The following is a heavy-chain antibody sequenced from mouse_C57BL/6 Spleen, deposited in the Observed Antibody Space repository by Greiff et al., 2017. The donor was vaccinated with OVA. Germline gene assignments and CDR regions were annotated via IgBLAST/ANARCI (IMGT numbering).Heavy chain of an antibody. CDR2: IDPENGDT. D-gene: IGHD1-1*01. CDR3: TGYYYGSSFAY. J-gene: IGHJ3*01. V-gene: IGHV14-4*01. CDR1: GFNITDDY. Sequence: EVQLQQSGAELVRPGASVKLSCTASGFNITDDYMHWVKQRPEQGLEWIGWIDPENGDTEYASKFQGKATITADTSSNTAYLQLSSLTSEDTAVYYCTGYYYGSSFAYWGQGTLVTVSA.